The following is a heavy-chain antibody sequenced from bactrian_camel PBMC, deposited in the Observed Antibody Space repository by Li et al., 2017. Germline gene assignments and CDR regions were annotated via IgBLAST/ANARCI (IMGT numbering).Heavy chain of an antibody. CDR3: AALRDQYDCYSDVWPHVGFGY. CDR2: IARGGGST. CDR1: GCASVGNS. J-gene: IGHJ6*01. D-gene: IGHD3*01. Sequence: VQLVESGGDSVQPGGSLRLSCTVSGCASVGNSVGWFRQAPEKEREGVASIARGGGSTYYADSVKGRFIISKDNAKNTLYLQMNSLKPEDTAMYYCAALRDQYDCYSDVWPHVGFGYWGQGTQVTVS. V-gene: IGHV3S31*01.